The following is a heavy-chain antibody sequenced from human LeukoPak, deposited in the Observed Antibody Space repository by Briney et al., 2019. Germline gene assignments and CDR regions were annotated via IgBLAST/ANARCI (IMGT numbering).Heavy chain of an antibody. V-gene: IGHV5-51*01. CDR2: IYPGDSDT. J-gene: IGHJ6*02. Sequence: GESLKISCKGSGYSFTSYWIGWVRQMPGKGLEWMGIIYPGDSDTRYSPSFHGQVTISADKSISTAYLQWSSLKASDTAMYYCAVITMVRGVSFPYGMDVWGQGTTVTVSS. D-gene: IGHD3-10*01. CDR1: GYSFTSYW. CDR3: AVITMVRGVSFPYGMDV.